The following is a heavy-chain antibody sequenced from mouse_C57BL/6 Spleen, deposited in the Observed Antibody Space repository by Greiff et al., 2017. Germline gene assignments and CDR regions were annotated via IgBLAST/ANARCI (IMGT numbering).Heavy chain of an antibody. V-gene: IGHV5-17*01. J-gene: IGHJ3*01. CDR2: ISSGSSTI. Sequence: EVNVVESGGGLVKPGGSLKLSCAASGFTFSDYGMHWVRQAPEKGLEWVAYISSGSSTIYYADTVKGRFTISRDNAKNTLFLQITSRRAEDTAMYYGVRWVIYYSNPAWFAYWGQGTLVTVSA. CDR3: VRWVIYYSNPAWFAY. D-gene: IGHD2-5*01. CDR1: GFTFSDYG.